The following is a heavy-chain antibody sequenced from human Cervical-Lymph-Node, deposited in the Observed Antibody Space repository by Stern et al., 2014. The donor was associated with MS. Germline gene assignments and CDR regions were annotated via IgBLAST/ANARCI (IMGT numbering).Heavy chain of an antibody. CDR2: ISWNSNNI. V-gene: IGHV3-9*01. CDR3: AKDITERHYYFAS. CDR1: GFTFDDCG. Sequence: QLVESGGGSVQPGRSLRLSCAASGFTFDDCGMHWVRQAPGKGLEWDSGISWNSNNIGYADSVRGRFTISRDNAKNSLYLQMNGLRPEDTALYYCAKDITERHYYFASWGEGTLVTVSS. J-gene: IGHJ4*02.